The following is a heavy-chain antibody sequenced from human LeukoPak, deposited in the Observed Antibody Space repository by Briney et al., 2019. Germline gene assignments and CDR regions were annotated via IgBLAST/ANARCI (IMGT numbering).Heavy chain of an antibody. CDR2: IYYSGST. J-gene: IGHJ5*02. V-gene: IGHV4-59*01. Sequence: PSETLSLTCTVSGGSISSYYWSWIRQPPGKGLEWIGYIYYSGSTNYNPSLKSRVTISVDTSMNQFSLKLSSVTAADTAVYYCASVKYYYDSSGYPGWFDPWGQGTLVTVSS. D-gene: IGHD3-22*01. CDR1: GGSISSYY. CDR3: ASVKYYYDSSGYPGWFDP.